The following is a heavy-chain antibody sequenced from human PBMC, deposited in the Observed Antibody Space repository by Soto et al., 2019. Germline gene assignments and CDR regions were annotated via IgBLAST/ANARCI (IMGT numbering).Heavy chain of an antibody. J-gene: IGHJ6*02. Sequence: PSETLSLTCTVSGGSISSYNWSWIRQPPGKGLEWIGYIYYCGSTNYNSSLTSRATISVYPSKHQFSLTLSSVTAADTAVYDCARDGRGAYYDYGMDVWGQGPRSPSP. V-gene: IGHV4-59*01. CDR1: GGSISSYN. D-gene: IGHD3-10*01. CDR3: ARDGRGAYYDYGMDV. CDR2: IYYCGST.